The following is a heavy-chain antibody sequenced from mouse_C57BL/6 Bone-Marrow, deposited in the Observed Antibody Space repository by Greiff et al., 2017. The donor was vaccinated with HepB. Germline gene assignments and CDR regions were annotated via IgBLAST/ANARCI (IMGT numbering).Heavy chain of an antibody. CDR1: GFTFTDYY. Sequence: EVKLVESGGGLVQPGGSLSLSCAASGFTFTDYYMSWVRQPPGKALEWLGFIRNKANGYTTEYSASVKGRFTISRDNSQSILYLQMNALRAEDSATYYCARSTVVAPDWYFDVWGTGTTVTVSS. V-gene: IGHV7-3*01. D-gene: IGHD1-1*01. CDR2: IRNKANGYTT. CDR3: ARSTVVAPDWYFDV. J-gene: IGHJ1*03.